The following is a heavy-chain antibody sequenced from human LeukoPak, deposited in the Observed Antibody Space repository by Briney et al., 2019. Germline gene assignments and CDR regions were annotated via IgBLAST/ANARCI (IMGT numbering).Heavy chain of an antibody. CDR2: ISAYNGNT. CDR1: GGTFSSYG. Sequence: ASVKVSCKASGGTFSSYGISWVRQAPGQGLEWMGWISAYNGNTHYAQKLQGRVTMTTDTSTSTAYMELRSLRSDDTAVYYCARPVPVAGRGAFDYWGQGTLVTVSS. J-gene: IGHJ4*02. D-gene: IGHD6-19*01. V-gene: IGHV1-18*01. CDR3: ARPVPVAGRGAFDY.